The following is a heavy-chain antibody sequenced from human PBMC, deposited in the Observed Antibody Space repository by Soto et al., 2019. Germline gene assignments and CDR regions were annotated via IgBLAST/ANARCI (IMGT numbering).Heavy chain of an antibody. CDR1: GGSISSYY. J-gene: IGHJ3*02. V-gene: IGHV4-59*08. CDR3: ARLIPVVAATADAFDI. Sequence: LSLTCTVSGGSISSYYWSWIRQPPGKGLEWIGYIYYSGSTNYNPSLKSRVTISVDTSKNQFSLKLSSVTAADTAVYYCARLIPVVAATADAFDIWGQGTMVTVSS. CDR2: IYYSGST. D-gene: IGHD2-15*01.